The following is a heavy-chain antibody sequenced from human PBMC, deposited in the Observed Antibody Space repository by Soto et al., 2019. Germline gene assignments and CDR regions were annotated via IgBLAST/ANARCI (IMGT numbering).Heavy chain of an antibody. Sequence: DVQLWESGGGLVQPGGSLRLSCAASGFTFSTHAMSWVRQAPGKGLEWVSTFSGSGGNIYYAESVKGRLTISRDDSKNTLYLQMNSLRVEDTAVYYCAKDPPWTVGPLAMDVWGQGTTVTVSS. V-gene: IGHV3-23*01. D-gene: IGHD2-2*01. CDR2: FSGSGGNI. CDR3: AKDPPWTVGPLAMDV. CDR1: GFTFSTHA. J-gene: IGHJ6*02.